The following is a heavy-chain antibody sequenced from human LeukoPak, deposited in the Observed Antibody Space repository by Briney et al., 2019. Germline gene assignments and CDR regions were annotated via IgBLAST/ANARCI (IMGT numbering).Heavy chain of an antibody. V-gene: IGHV3-21*01. CDR2: ISSSSSYI. CDR3: ARESTMVRGALDY. CDR1: GFTFSSYS. J-gene: IGHJ4*02. Sequence: GESLRLSCAASGFTFSSYSMNWVRQAPGKGPEWVSSISSSSSYIYYADSVKGRFTISRDNAKNSLYLQMNSLRAEDTAVYYCARESTMVRGALDYWGQGTLVTVSS. D-gene: IGHD3-10*01.